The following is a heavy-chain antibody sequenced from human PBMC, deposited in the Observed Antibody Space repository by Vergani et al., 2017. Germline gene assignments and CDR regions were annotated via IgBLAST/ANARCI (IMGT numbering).Heavy chain of an antibody. D-gene: IGHD6-6*01. CDR2: IITILGIA. CDR1: GGTFSRYT. Sequence: QVQLVQSGAEVKKPGSSVKVSCKASGGTFSRYTIRWVRQAPGQGLEWMGRIITILGIANYAQKFQGRVTITAAKSRSTAYMELGSLRSEDTAVYYCARVGYSSSSLGLLDYWGQGTLVTVSS. V-gene: IGHV1-69*02. J-gene: IGHJ4*02. CDR3: ARVGYSSSSLGLLDY.